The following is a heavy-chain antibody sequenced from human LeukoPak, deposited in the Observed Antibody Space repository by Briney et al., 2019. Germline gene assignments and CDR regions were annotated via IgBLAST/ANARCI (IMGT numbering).Heavy chain of an antibody. D-gene: IGHD4-17*01. CDR3: ARGPYGDYGVYYFDS. J-gene: IGHJ4*02. V-gene: IGHV4-34*01. Sequence: SETLSLTCAVYGGSFSTYYWNWIRQPPGKGLEWIGEINRSGSTNYNPSLKSRVTISLDTSKNQFSLKLSSVTAADTAVYYCARGPYGDYGVYYFDSWAQGSLVTVSS. CDR2: INRSGST. CDR1: GGSFSTYY.